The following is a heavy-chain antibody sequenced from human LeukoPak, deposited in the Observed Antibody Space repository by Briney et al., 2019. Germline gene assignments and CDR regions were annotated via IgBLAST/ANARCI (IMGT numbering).Heavy chain of an antibody. CDR1: GFTFSSYS. CDR3: ARDWVYYYDSSGSAFDY. Sequence: GGSLRLSCAASGFTFSSYSMNWVRQAPGKGLEWVSYISSSSSTIYYADSVKGRFTISRDNAKNSLYLQMNSLRAEDTAVYYCARDWVYYYDSSGSAFDYWGQGTLGTVSS. J-gene: IGHJ4*02. CDR2: ISSSSSTI. D-gene: IGHD3-22*01. V-gene: IGHV3-48*01.